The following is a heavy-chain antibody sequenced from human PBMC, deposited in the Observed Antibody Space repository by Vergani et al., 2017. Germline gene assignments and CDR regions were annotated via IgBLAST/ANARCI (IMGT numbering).Heavy chain of an antibody. Sequence: QLAQSGAEVKKTGSSVKVSCKASGYTFTYRYLHWVRQAPGQALEWMGWITPFNGNTKYAQKFQGRVTITADESTSTAYMELSSLRAEDTAVYYCAREDPVVTEVYFDYWGQGTQVTVSS. CDR3: AREDPVVTEVYFDY. CDR1: GYTFTYRY. J-gene: IGHJ4*02. D-gene: IGHD4-23*01. V-gene: IGHV1-45*02. CDR2: ITPFNGNT.